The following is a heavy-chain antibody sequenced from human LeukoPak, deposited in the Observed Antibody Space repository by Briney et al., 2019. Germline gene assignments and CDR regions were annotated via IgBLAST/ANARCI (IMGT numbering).Heavy chain of an antibody. CDR2: IYTSGST. Sequence: TLSLTCTVSGGSISSSSYYWSWIRQPAGKGLEWIGRIYTSGSTNYSPSLKSRVTLSVDTSRNQFSLRLSSVTAADTAVYYCARDGRGYASSWYFDLWGQGTLVTVSS. V-gene: IGHV4-61*02. D-gene: IGHD6-13*01. J-gene: IGHJ4*02. CDR3: ARDGRGYASSWYFDL. CDR1: GGSISSSSYY.